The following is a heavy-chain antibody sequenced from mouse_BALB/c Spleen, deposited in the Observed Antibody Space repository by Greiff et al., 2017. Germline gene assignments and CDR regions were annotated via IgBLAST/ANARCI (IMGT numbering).Heavy chain of an antibody. Sequence: VQLQQSGAELVKPGASVKLSCTASGFNIKDTYMHWVKQRPEQGLEWIGRIDPANGNTKYDPKFQGKATITADTSSNTAYLQLSSLTSEDTAVYYCALSTMITNYYAMDYWGQGTSVTVSS. D-gene: IGHD2-4*01. CDR2: IDPANGNT. V-gene: IGHV14-3*02. CDR3: ALSTMITNYYAMDY. CDR1: GFNIKDTY. J-gene: IGHJ4*01.